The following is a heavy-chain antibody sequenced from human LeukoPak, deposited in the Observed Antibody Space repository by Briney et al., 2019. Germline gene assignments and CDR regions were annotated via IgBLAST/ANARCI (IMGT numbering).Heavy chain of an antibody. CDR3: ARVSGSGSYKSFDY. CDR2: IYSGGST. V-gene: IGHV3-53*01. CDR1: GFTVSSNY. J-gene: IGHJ4*02. D-gene: IGHD3-10*01. Sequence: GGSLRLSCAASGFTVSSNYMSWVRQAPGKGLEWVSVIYSGGSTYYADSVKGRFTISRDNSKNTLYLQMNSLRAGDTAVYHCARVSGSGSYKSFDYWGQGTLVTVSS.